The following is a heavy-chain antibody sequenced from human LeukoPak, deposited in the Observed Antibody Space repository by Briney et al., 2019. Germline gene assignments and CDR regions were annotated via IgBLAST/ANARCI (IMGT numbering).Heavy chain of an antibody. Sequence: SETLSLTCTVSGGSINTHYWSWIRQPPGKGLEWIGHIFYTGSTNYSPSLKSRVTMSVDRSKNQFSLRLTSVTAADTAMYYCARSNDAFDIWGRGIMVIVSS. D-gene: IGHD4-11*01. CDR3: ARSNDAFDI. J-gene: IGHJ3*02. CDR2: IFYTGST. V-gene: IGHV4-59*11. CDR1: GGSINTHY.